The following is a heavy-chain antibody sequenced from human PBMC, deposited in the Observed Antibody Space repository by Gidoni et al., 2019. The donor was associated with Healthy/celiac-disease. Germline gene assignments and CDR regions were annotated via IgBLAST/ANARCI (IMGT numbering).Heavy chain of an antibody. CDR2: ISYDGSNK. Sequence: QVQLVESGGGVVQPGRSLRLSCAASGFTFRSYAMHWVRQAPGKGLEWVAVISYDGSNKYYADSVKGRFTISRDNSKNTLYLQMNSLRADDTALYYCARDPGVGATAWFDPWGQGTLVTVSS. CDR1: GFTFRSYA. D-gene: IGHD1-26*01. J-gene: IGHJ5*02. V-gene: IGHV3-30-3*01. CDR3: ARDPGVGATAWFDP.